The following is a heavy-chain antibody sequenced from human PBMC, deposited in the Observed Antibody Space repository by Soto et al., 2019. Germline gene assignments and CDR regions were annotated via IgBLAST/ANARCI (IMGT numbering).Heavy chain of an antibody. CDR2: VSYGGRSK. V-gene: IGHV3-30*03. CDR1: GFSFTSFG. CDR3: AILPTVTTTSDY. D-gene: IGHD4-17*01. J-gene: IGHJ4*02. Sequence: PGGSLRLSCAASGFSFTSFGIHWVRQAPGKGLEWVALVSYGGRSKFFSDSVKGRFAISRDNSKKTVYLEMNSLTTEDTAVYYCAILPTVTTTSDYWGQGTLVTVSS.